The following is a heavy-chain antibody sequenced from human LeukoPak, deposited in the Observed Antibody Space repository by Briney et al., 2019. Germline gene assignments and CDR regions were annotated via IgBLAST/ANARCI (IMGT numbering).Heavy chain of an antibody. CDR3: ARIGYSSSSYDY. J-gene: IGHJ4*02. V-gene: IGHV3-7*01. CDR1: GFTFSSYS. Sequence: GGSLRLSCAASGFTFSSYSMNWVRQAPGKGLEWVANIKQDGSEKNYVDSVKGRFTISRDNAKNSLYLQVNSLRAEDTAVYYCARIGYSSSSYDYWGQGTLVTVSS. CDR2: IKQDGSEK. D-gene: IGHD6-6*01.